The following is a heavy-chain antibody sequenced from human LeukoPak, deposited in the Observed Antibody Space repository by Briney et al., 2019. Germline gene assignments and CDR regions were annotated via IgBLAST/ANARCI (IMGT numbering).Heavy chain of an antibody. J-gene: IGHJ4*02. CDR3: ARDGTTTEDY. CDR1: GYTFTSYF. D-gene: IGHD1/OR15-1a*01. V-gene: IGHV1-18*04. CDR2: ISGYNDNT. Sequence: GASVKVSCKASGYTFTSYFMHWVRQAPGHGLEWMGWISGYNDNTNYAKKFQGRVTMTTDTSTSTAYMELRSLRSDDTAVYYCARDGTTTEDYWGQGTLVTVSS.